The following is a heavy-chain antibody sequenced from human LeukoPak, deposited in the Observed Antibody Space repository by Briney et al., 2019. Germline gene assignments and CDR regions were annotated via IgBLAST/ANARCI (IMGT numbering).Heavy chain of an antibody. Sequence: SETLSLTCTVSGGSISSYYWSWIRQPPGKGLEWIGYIYYSGSTNYNPSLKSRVTISIDTSKNQFSLKLSSVTAAHTAVYYCARPANSPYYAMDVWGQGTTVTVSS. D-gene: IGHD4-23*01. CDR2: IYYSGST. J-gene: IGHJ6*02. V-gene: IGHV4-59*01. CDR1: GGSISSYY. CDR3: ARPANSPYYAMDV.